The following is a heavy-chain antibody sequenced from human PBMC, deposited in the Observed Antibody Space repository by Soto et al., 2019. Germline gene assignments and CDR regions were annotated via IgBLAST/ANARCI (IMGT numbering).Heavy chain of an antibody. D-gene: IGHD6-19*01. Sequence: SETLSLTCTVSGGSVSSGSYYWSWIRQPPGKGLEWIGYIYYSGSTNYNPSLKSRATISVDTSKNQFSLKLSSVTAADTAVYYCARVISSAWPYYFDYWGQGTLVTVSS. CDR1: GGSVSSGSYY. V-gene: IGHV4-61*01. J-gene: IGHJ4*02. CDR2: IYYSGST. CDR3: ARVISSAWPYYFDY.